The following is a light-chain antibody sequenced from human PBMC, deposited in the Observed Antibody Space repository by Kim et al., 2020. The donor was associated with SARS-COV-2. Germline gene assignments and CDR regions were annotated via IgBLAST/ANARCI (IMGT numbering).Light chain of an antibody. CDR1: QSVSSN. CDR2: GAS. CDR3: QQYNQLPLT. Sequence: VSPGERATLSCSASQSVSSNLAWYQQKPGQAPRLLIKGASTRATGIAARFSGSGSGTEFTLTISSLQSEDFAFYYCQQYNQLPLTFGGGTKGEIK. V-gene: IGKV3-15*01. J-gene: IGKJ4*01.